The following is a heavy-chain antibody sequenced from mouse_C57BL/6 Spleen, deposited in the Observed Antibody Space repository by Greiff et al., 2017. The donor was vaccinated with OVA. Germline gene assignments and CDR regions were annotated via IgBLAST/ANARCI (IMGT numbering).Heavy chain of an antibody. CDR1: GYAFSSSW. CDR3: SRDYYVSSYFDY. V-gene: IGHV1-82*01. Sequence: VQLQQSGPELVKPGASVKISCKASGYAFSSSWMNWVKQRPGKGLEWIGRIYPGDGDTNYNGKFKGKATLTSDKSSSTADRQLSSLTSEDSAVYFCSRDYYVSSYFDYWGQGTTLTVSS. CDR2: IYPGDGDT. J-gene: IGHJ2*01. D-gene: IGHD1-1*01.